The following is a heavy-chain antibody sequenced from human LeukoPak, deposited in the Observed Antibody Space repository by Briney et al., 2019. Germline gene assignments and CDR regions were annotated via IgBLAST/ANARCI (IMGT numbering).Heavy chain of an antibody. Sequence: GRSLRLSCAASGFHFSTYGMHWVRQAPGKGLEWVGVIWYDGSNKIYAESVKGRFTISRDNSKSTLYLQMNSLRAEDTAVYYCARDRSWGSQCYFDYWGQGTLVTVSS. CDR3: ARDRSWGSQCYFDY. CDR2: IWYDGSNK. V-gene: IGHV3-33*01. J-gene: IGHJ4*02. D-gene: IGHD7-27*01. CDR1: GFHFSTYG.